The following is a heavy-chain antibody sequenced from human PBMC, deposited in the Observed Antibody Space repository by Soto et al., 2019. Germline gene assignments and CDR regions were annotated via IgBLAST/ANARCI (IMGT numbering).Heavy chain of an antibody. Sequence: PVKVSCKASGGTFSSYTISWVRQAPGQGLEWMGRIIPILGIANYAQKFQGRVTITADKSTSTAYMELSSLRSEDTAVYYCARLVDTADFDYWGQGTLVTVSS. D-gene: IGHD5-18*01. CDR2: IIPILGIA. V-gene: IGHV1-69*02. CDR1: GGTFSSYT. J-gene: IGHJ4*02. CDR3: ARLVDTADFDY.